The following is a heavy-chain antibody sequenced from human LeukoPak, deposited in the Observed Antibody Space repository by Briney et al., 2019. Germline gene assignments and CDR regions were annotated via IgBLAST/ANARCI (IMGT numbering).Heavy chain of an antibody. Sequence: GGSLRLSCAASGFTVSTNYMSWVRQAPGKGLEWVSIIYSGGSTYYADSVRGRFTISRDNSKNTLYLQMNSLRAEDTAVYYCARVGGATAVTMYFEYWGQGTLVTVTS. CDR3: ARVGGATAVTMYFEY. CDR1: GFTVSTNY. D-gene: IGHD1-26*01. CDR2: IYSGGST. V-gene: IGHV3-66*01. J-gene: IGHJ4*02.